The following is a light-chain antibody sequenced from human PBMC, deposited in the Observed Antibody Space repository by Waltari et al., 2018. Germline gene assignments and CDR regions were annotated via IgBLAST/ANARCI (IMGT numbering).Light chain of an antibody. J-gene: IGKJ4*01. Sequence: DIQMTQSPSFLSASVGDTVTTTCRASQAISDYLAWYQQQAGKTPRLLMFSASTLQSGVPSRFSGSGSGTDFSLTISNLQPEDVATYFCQKYDRAPFTFGSGTKIDVK. CDR3: QKYDRAPFT. V-gene: IGKV1-27*01. CDR1: QAISDY. CDR2: SAS.